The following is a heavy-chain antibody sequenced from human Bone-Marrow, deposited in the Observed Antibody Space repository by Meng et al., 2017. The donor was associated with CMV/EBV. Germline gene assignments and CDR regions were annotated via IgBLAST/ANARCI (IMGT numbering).Heavy chain of an antibody. J-gene: IGHJ5*02. Sequence: ASVKVSCKASGYTFTSYDINWVRQAPGQGLEWMGIINPSGGSTSYAQKFQGRVTMTRDTSTSTVYMELSSLRSEDTAVYYCARSLEWLYFDPWGQGTLVTVSS. CDR1: GYTFTSYD. CDR3: ARSLEWLYFDP. D-gene: IGHD3-3*01. V-gene: IGHV1-46*01. CDR2: INPSGGST.